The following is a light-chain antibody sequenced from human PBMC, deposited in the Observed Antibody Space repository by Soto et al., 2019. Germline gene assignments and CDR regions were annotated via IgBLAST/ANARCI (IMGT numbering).Light chain of an antibody. CDR2: DVS. J-gene: IGLJ2*01. V-gene: IGLV2-11*01. CDR1: SSNVGGHNL. CDR3: GSYAGTSLCV. Sequence: QSALTQPRSVSGSPGQSVTISCTGTSSNVGGHNLFSWYQQHPGKAPKLVIYDVSKWPSGVHDRFFGSKSGNTASLTISGLQAEDEADYYCGSYAGTSLCVFGGGTKVTVL.